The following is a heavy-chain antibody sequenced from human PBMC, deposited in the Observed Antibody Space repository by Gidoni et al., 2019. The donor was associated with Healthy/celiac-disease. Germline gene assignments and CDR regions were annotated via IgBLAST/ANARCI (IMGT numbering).Heavy chain of an antibody. CDR1: GFTFSSYS. D-gene: IGHD2-2*01. Sequence: EVQLVESGGGLVKPGGSLRLSCAASGFTFSSYSMNWVRQAPGKGLEWVSSISSSSSYIYYADSVKGRFTISRDNAKNSLYLQMNSLRAEDTAVYYCARDGESYQLLSDLSWFDPWGQGTLVTVSS. V-gene: IGHV3-21*01. J-gene: IGHJ5*02. CDR2: ISSSSSYI. CDR3: ARDGESYQLLSDLSWFDP.